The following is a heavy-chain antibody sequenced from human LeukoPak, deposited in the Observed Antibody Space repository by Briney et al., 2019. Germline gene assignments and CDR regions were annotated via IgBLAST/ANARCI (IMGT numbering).Heavy chain of an antibody. J-gene: IGHJ4*02. CDR3: ATYCSGGSCYRNVFDY. D-gene: IGHD2-15*01. CDR1: GYSFTNYW. CDR2: IYPDDSDT. V-gene: IGHV5-51*01. Sequence: GESLKISCKGSGYSFTNYWIGWVRQMPGKGLEWMGIIYPDDSDTRYSPSFQGQVTISADKSISTAYLQWSSLKASDTAMYYCATYCSGGSCYRNVFDYWGQGTLVTVSS.